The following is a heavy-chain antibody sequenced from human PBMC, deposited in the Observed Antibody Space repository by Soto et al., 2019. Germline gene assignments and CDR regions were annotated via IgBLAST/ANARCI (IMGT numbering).Heavy chain of an antibody. CDR3: AVHGDYDAFNF. CDR2: MGPDGSST. D-gene: IGHD4-17*01. J-gene: IGHJ3*01. Sequence: EVQVVESGGGLVQPGGSLRLSCAASGISFSRYWTHRVRQAPGKGLEWVSRMGPDGSSTSYADSVKGRFSISRDDAKNTLSLQVNSLRADDTAVYYCAVHGDYDAFNFWGQGTVVTVSS. CDR1: GISFSRYW. V-gene: IGHV3-74*01.